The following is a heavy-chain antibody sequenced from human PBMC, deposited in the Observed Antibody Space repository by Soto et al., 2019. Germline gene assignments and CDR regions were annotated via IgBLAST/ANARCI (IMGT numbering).Heavy chain of an antibody. J-gene: IGHJ4*02. D-gene: IGHD1-1*01. CDR1: GYAFTTYG. V-gene: IGHV1-18*01. Sequence: QVHLVQSGAEVKKPGASVKVSCKGSGYAFTTYGITWVRQAPGQGLEWMGWISAHNGNTHYAQKHQGRVTVTRDTSPSTAYMELRSLRSVDTAVYSCARGRYGDYGGQGALVTVSS. CDR2: ISAHNGNT. CDR3: ARGRYGDY.